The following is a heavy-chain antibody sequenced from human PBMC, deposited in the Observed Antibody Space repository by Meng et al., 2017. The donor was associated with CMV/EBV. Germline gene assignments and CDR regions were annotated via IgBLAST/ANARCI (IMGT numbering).Heavy chain of an antibody. D-gene: IGHD4-11*01. CDR3: ARETTDAFDI. J-gene: IGHJ3*02. CDR2: ISSSGSLI. V-gene: IGHV3-48*03. Sequence: GGPLRLSCAASGFTFSDHEMNWVRQAPGKGLEWVSYISSSGSLIYYSDSVKGRFTNSRDNAKSSLYLQMNNLRVEDTAVYYCARETTDAFDIWGQGTLVTVSS. CDR1: GFTFSDHE.